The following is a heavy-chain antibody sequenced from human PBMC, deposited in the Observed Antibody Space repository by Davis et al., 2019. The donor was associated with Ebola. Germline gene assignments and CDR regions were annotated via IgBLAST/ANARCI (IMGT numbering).Heavy chain of an antibody. Sequence: PGGSLRLSCAASGFTFSNYAMSWVRQAPGGGLEWVSGISASGADIKYADSGRGRFSISRDDSKNTLYLQMDSLRAEDTAVFYCAEGGTNNFLGANWGQGTLVTVSS. D-gene: IGHD2-8*01. CDR3: AEGGTNNFLGAN. J-gene: IGHJ4*02. V-gene: IGHV3-23*01. CDR1: GFTFSNYA. CDR2: ISASGADI.